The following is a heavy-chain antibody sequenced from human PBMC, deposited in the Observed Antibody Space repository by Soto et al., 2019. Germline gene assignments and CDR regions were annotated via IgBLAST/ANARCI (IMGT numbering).Heavy chain of an antibody. CDR3: AKARGQPYYRYI. CDR1: GFTLSTYH. Sequence: GGSLRLSCAASGFTLSTYHMHWGRQAPGKGLERLAVISYDGRNYNYAEPVKGRFTISRDNSKSTQYLQMNRLTVEDTAIYRCAKARGQPYYRYICGQGILVTVSS. CDR2: ISYDGRNY. D-gene: IGHD3-16*02. V-gene: IGHV3-30*18. J-gene: IGHJ4*02.